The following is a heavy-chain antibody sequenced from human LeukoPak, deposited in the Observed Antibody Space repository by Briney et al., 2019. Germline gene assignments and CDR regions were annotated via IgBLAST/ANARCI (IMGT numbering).Heavy chain of an antibody. J-gene: IGHJ4*02. CDR3: ARYMDYSNKKMIDY. D-gene: IGHD4-11*01. V-gene: IGHV1-18*01. CDR1: GYTFTSYG. CDR2: ISAYNGNT. Sequence: GASVKVSCKASGYTFTSYGISWVRQAPGQGLEWMGWISAYNGNTNYAQKLQGRVTMTTDTSTSTAYMELRSLRSDDTAVYYCARYMDYSNKKMIDYWGQGTLVTVSS.